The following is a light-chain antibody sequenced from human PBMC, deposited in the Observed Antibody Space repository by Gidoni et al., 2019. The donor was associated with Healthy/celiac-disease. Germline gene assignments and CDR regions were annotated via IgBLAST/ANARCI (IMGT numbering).Light chain of an antibody. V-gene: IGKV4-1*01. J-gene: IGKJ3*01. Sequence: DIVMTQSPDSLAVALGERATIKCKSSQSVLYSSNNKNYLAWYQQKPGQPPKLLIYWASTRESGVPDRFSGSGSGPDFTLTISSLQAEDVAVYYCQQYYSTPITFGPGTKVDIK. CDR2: WAS. CDR1: QSVLYSSNNKNY. CDR3: QQYYSTPIT.